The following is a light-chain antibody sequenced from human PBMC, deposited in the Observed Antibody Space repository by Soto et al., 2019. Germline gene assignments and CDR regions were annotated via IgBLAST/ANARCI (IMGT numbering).Light chain of an antibody. CDR1: SRYVGGYNY. CDR2: EVS. CDR3: SSYTRSSTLYV. J-gene: IGLJ1*01. V-gene: IGLV2-14*01. Sequence: QSALTRAASVSGSPGQSISISWTGTSRYVGGYNYVSWYQQHPGKAPKLMIYEVSNRPSGVSDRFSGSKSGNTASLTISGLQAEDEADYYCSSYTRSSTLYVLGTGTKVNVL.